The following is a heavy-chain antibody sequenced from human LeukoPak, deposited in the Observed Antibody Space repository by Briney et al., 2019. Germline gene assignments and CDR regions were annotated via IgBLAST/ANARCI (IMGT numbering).Heavy chain of an antibody. CDR1: GFTFSSYW. J-gene: IGHJ4*02. CDR3: ARDGSTTADYDYVWGSYRYRDYFDY. CDR2: IKQDGSEK. D-gene: IGHD3-16*02. V-gene: IGHV3-7*03. Sequence: GGSLRLSCAASGFTFSSYWMSWVRQAPGKGLEWVANIKQDGSEKYYVDSVKGRFTISRDNAKNSLHLQMNSLRAEDTAVYYCARDGSTTADYDYVWGSYRYRDYFDYWGQGTLVTVSS.